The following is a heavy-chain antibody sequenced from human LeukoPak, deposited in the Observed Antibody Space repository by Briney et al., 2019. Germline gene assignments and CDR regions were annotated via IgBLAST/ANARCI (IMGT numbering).Heavy chain of an antibody. Sequence: GGSLRLSCAASGFTFSSYAMSWVRQAPGKGLEWVSAISGSGGSTYYADSVKGRFTISRDNSKSTLYLQMNSLRAEDTAVYYCAYTMVRGVDFDYWGQGTLVTVSS. CDR1: GFTFSSYA. CDR2: ISGSGGST. J-gene: IGHJ4*02. V-gene: IGHV3-23*01. CDR3: AYTMVRGVDFDY. D-gene: IGHD3-10*01.